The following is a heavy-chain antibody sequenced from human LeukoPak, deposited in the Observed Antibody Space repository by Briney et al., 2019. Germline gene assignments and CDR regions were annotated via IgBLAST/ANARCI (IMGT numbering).Heavy chain of an antibody. J-gene: IGHJ4*02. D-gene: IGHD3-22*01. CDR2: ISGGGGSK. V-gene: IGHV3-23*01. Sequence: PGGSLRLSCAASGFTFSNYAMSWVRQAPGKGLEWVSVISGGGGSKYYGDSVKGRFTISRDNSNSTLHLQMNSLRAGDTAVYYCARWTNYYYVSSGYCDHWGQGTLVTVSS. CDR3: ARWTNYYYVSSGYCDH. CDR1: GFTFSNYA.